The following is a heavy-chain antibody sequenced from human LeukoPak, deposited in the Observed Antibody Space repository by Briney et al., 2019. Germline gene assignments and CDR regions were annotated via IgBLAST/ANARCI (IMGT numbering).Heavy chain of an antibody. CDR1: GASISSYY. D-gene: IGHD2-21*02. CDR2: IYYSGST. J-gene: IGHJ4*02. V-gene: IGHV4-59*01. CDR3: ARAKDCGGDCHPFDY. Sequence: SETLSLTCTVSGASISSYYWSWIRQPPGKGLEWIGYIYYSGSTNYNPSLKSRVTISVDTSKNQFSLKLSSVTAADTAVYYCARAKDCGGDCHPFDYWGQGTLVTVSS.